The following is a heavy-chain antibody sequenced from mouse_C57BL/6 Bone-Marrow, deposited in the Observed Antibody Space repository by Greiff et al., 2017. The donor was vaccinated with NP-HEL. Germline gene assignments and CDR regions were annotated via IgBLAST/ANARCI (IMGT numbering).Heavy chain of an antibody. V-gene: IGHV1-64*01. CDR3: ARAGYYPYYFDY. D-gene: IGHD2-3*01. CDR1: GYTFTSYW. Sequence: QVQLKQSGAELVKPGASVKLSCKASGYTFTSYWMHWVKQRPGQGLEWIGMIHPNSGSTNYNEKFKSKATLTVDKSSSTAYMQLSSLTSEDSAVYYCARAGYYPYYFDYWGQGTTLTVSS. J-gene: IGHJ2*01. CDR2: IHPNSGST.